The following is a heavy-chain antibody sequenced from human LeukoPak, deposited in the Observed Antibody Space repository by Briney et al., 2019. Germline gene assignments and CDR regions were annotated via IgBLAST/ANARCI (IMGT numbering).Heavy chain of an antibody. CDR1: GFTFTGYY. CDR3: AREHLGATGVY. D-gene: IGHD7-27*01. Sequence: ASVRVFCKASGFTFTGYYIHWVRQAPGQGLEWMGWINPNSGVTNYAQKFQGRVTMTSDTSFSTAYMELSRLTSDDTAVYYCAREHLGATGVYWGQGTLVTVSS. J-gene: IGHJ4*02. V-gene: IGHV1-2*02. CDR2: INPNSGVT.